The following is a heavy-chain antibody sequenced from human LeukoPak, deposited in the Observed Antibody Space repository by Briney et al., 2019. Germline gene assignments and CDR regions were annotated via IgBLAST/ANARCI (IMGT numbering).Heavy chain of an antibody. CDR1: GYTFTSYD. V-gene: IGHV1-8*01. D-gene: IGHD3-10*01. CDR3: ARSRPNYGSGSYYSWFDP. CDR2: MNPNSGNT. Sequence: WAPVKVSCKASGYTFTSYDINWVRQATGQGLEWMGWMNPNSGNTGYAQKFQGRVTMTRNTSISTAYMELSSLRSEDTAVYYCARSRPNYGSGSYYSWFDPWGQGTLVTVSS. J-gene: IGHJ5*02.